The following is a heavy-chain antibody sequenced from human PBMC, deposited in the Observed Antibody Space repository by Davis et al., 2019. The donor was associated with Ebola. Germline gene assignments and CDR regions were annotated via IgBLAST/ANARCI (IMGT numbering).Heavy chain of an antibody. CDR1: GYTFTGYD. D-gene: IGHD5-18*01. CDR3: AREQEVDTAMAGYYYGMDV. Sequence: ASVKVSCKASGYTFTGYDINWVRQATGQGLEWMGWMNPNSGNTGYAQKFQGRVTMTRNTSISTAYMELSSLRSEDTAVYYCAREQEVDTAMAGYYYGMDVWGKGTTVTVSS. V-gene: IGHV1-8*01. CDR2: MNPNSGNT. J-gene: IGHJ6*04.